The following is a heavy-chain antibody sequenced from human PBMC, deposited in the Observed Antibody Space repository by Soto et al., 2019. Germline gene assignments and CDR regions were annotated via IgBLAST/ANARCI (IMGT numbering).Heavy chain of an antibody. J-gene: IGHJ1*01. D-gene: IGHD3-22*01. CDR2: IIPIFGTV. V-gene: IGHV1-69*12. Sequence: QVQLVQSGAEVKKPGSSVKVSCKASGGTFSNYALDWVRQAPGPGLEWMGGIIPIFGTVRHAQNFQGRVTITADESTATAYMELSSLRSDDTAMYYCATGGERDYNDLSSWRWGQGTLVTVSS. CDR3: ATGGERDYNDLSSWR. CDR1: GGTFSNYA.